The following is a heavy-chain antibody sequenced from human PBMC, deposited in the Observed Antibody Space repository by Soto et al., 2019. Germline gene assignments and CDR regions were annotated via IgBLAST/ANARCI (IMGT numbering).Heavy chain of an antibody. CDR2: IYYSGST. CDR3: ARHISGGTLNWFDP. CDR1: GGSISSSSYY. J-gene: IGHJ5*02. D-gene: IGHD2-15*01. V-gene: IGHV4-39*01. Sequence: SETLSLTCTVSGGSISSSSYYWGWIRQPPGKGLEWIGSIYYSGSTYYNPSLKSRVTISVDTSKNQFSLKLSSVTAADTAVYYCARHISGGTLNWFDPWGRGTLVTVSS.